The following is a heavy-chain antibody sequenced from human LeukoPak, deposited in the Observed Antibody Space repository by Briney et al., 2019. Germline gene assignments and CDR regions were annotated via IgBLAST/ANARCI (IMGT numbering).Heavy chain of an antibody. CDR3: ARGGCSSTSCYGAGAFDI. V-gene: IGHV1-8*01. D-gene: IGHD2-2*01. J-gene: IGHJ3*02. Sequence: ASVKVSCKASGYTLTSYDINWVRQATGQGLEWMGWMNPNSGNTGYAQKFQGRVTMTRNTSISTAYMELSSLRSEDTAVYYCARGGCSSTSCYGAGAFDIWGQGTMVTVSS. CDR2: MNPNSGNT. CDR1: GYTLTSYD.